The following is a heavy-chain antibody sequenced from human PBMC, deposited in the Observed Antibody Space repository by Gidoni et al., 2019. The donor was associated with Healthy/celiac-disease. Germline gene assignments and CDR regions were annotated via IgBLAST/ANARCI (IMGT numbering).Heavy chain of an antibody. V-gene: IGHV4-4*02. CDR2: IYHSGST. D-gene: IGHD2-15*01. CDR3: ARGAYCSGGSCYWKY. Sequence: QVQLPESGPGLAKPSGTLSLTCAVSGGSISSSNWWSWVRQPPGKGLEWIVEIYHSGSTNYNPSLKSRVTISVDKSKNQFSLKLSSVTAADTAVYYCARGAYCSGGSCYWKYWGQGTLVTVSS. CDR1: GGSISSSNW. J-gene: IGHJ4*02.